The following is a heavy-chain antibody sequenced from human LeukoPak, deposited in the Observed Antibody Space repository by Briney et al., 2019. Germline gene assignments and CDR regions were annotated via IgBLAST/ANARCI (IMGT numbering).Heavy chain of an antibody. CDR2: IKQDGSEK. CDR3: AKGLGYCSGGSCYLMPDY. V-gene: IGHV3-7*01. J-gene: IGHJ4*02. Sequence: PRGSLRLSCAASGFTFSSYWMSWVRQPPGKGLEWVANIKQDGSEKYYVDSVKGRFTISRDNAKNSLYLQMNSLRAEDTAVYYCAKGLGYCSGGSCYLMPDYWGQGTLVTVSS. D-gene: IGHD2-15*01. CDR1: GFTFSSYW.